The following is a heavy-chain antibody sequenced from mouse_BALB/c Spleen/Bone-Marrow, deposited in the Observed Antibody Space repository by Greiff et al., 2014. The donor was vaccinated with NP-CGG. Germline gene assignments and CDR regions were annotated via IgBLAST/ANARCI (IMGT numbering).Heavy chain of an antibody. CDR3: TRPYYGYVGYAY. CDR2: INPSNGGT. V-gene: IGHV1S81*02. Sequence: QVQLQQSGAELVKPGASVKLSCKASGYTFTSYYMYWVKQRPGQGLEWIGEINPSNGGTNFNEKFNIKATLTVDKSSSTAYMQLSSLTFEDSAIYYCTRPYYGYVGYAYWGQGTQVTVSA. J-gene: IGHJ3*01. CDR1: GYTFTSYY. D-gene: IGHD1-2*01.